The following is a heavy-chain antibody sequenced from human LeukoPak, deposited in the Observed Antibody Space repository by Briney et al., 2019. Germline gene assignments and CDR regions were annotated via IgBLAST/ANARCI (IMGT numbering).Heavy chain of an antibody. Sequence: TSETLSLTYAVYGGSFSGYYWSWIRQPPGKGLEWIGEINHSGSTNYNPSLKGRVTISVDTSKNQFSLKLSSVTAADTAVYYCARAPTYCSSTSCYTMSYYYYGMDVWGQGTTVTVSS. CDR2: INHSGST. CDR1: GGSFSGYY. V-gene: IGHV4-34*01. CDR3: ARAPTYCSSTSCYTMSYYYYGMDV. J-gene: IGHJ6*02. D-gene: IGHD2-2*02.